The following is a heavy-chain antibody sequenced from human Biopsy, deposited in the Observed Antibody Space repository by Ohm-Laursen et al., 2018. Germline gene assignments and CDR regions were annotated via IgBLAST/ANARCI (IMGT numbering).Heavy chain of an antibody. CDR2: IDPKSGGT. CDR3: ARELGDFWGGRQFDF. Sequence: APVKVSCKASAYSFGDHRIHWVRQAPGQGLEWMGWIDPKSGGTNYAQKFQGRVTMTRDTSISTTYMELRRLTSDDTAVFYCARELGDFWGGRQFDFWGQGTLVTVSS. CDR1: AYSFGDHR. V-gene: IGHV1-2*02. J-gene: IGHJ5*01. D-gene: IGHD3-3*01.